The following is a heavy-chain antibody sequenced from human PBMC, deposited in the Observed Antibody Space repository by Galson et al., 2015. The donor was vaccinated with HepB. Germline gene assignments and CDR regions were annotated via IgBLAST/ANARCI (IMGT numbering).Heavy chain of an antibody. Sequence: SLRLSCAASGFIFSTYSMNWVRQAPGKGLEWISSISATSSYIYYADSVKGRFTISRDNAKNSLFLQMNSLRPEDTAVYYCARDQAEEYRQLYEYYFDSWGLGTLVTVSS. V-gene: IGHV3-21*01. CDR2: ISATSSYI. CDR3: ARDQAEEYRQLYEYYFDS. CDR1: GFIFSTYS. D-gene: IGHD1-1*01. J-gene: IGHJ4*02.